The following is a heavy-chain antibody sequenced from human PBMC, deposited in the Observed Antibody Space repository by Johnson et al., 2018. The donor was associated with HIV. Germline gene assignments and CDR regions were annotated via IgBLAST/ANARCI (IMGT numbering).Heavy chain of an antibody. V-gene: IGHV3-66*01. J-gene: IGHJ3*01. Sequence: VQLVESGGGLVQPGGSRRLSFPASESTVSTNSMSWVRQAPGKGLEWVSVIYSGDKPLYADSVKGRFIVSRDSSKNTLYLQMNSLRAEDTAVYYCARGTGTDDAFDVWGQGTMVTVSS. CDR2: IYSGDKP. CDR3: ARGTGTDDAFDV. D-gene: IGHD1-1*01. CDR1: ESTVSTNS.